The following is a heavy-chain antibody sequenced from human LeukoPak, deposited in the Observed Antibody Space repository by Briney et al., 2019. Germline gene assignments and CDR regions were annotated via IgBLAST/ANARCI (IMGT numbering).Heavy chain of an antibody. CDR2: IIPIFGTA. Sequence: GASVKVSCKASGGTFSSYAISWVRQAPGQGLEWMGGIIPIFGTANYAQKFQGRVTITADESTSTAYMELSSLRSEDTAVYYCARGRGRYCSSTSCYLVLDYWGQGTLVTVSS. V-gene: IGHV1-69*13. D-gene: IGHD2-2*01. CDR3: ARGRGRYCSSTSCYLVLDY. J-gene: IGHJ4*02. CDR1: GGTFSSYA.